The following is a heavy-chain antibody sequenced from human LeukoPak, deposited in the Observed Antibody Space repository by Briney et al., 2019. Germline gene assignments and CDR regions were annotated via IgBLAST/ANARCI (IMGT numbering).Heavy chain of an antibody. V-gene: IGHV3-48*04. CDR3: ARSALRQQLGDAFDI. CDR2: ISSSGSTI. CDR1: GFTFSDYG. Sequence: QTGGSLRLSCAASGFTFSDYGMHWVRQAPGKGLEWVSYISSSGSTIYYADSVKGRFTISRDNAKNSLYLQMNSLRAEDTAVYYCARSALRQQLGDAFDIWGQGTMVTVSS. J-gene: IGHJ3*02. D-gene: IGHD6-13*01.